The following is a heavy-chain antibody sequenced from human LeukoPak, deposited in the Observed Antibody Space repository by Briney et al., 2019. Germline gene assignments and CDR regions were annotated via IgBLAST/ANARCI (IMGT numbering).Heavy chain of an antibody. Sequence: SETLSLTCAVYGGSFSGYYWSWIRQPPGKGLEWIGEINHSGSTNYNPSLKSRVTISVDTSKNQFSLKLSSVTAADTAVYYCARGTVTTGNFDYWGQGTLVTVSS. CDR1: GGSFSGYY. J-gene: IGHJ4*02. V-gene: IGHV4-34*01. CDR2: INHSGST. CDR3: ARGTVTTGNFDY. D-gene: IGHD4-17*01.